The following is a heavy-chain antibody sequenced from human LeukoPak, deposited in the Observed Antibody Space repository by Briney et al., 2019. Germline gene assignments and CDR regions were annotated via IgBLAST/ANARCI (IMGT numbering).Heavy chain of an antibody. CDR2: IWYDGSDK. CDR3: ARDTEGGYFDY. CDR1: GFTFSSYG. Sequence: QSGRSLRLSCAASGFTFSSYGMHWVRQAPGKGLEWVAVIWYDGSDKYYADSVKGRFTISRDNSKNTLYLQMNSLRAEDTAVYYCARDTEGGYFDYWGQGTLVTVSS. J-gene: IGHJ4*02. V-gene: IGHV3-33*01.